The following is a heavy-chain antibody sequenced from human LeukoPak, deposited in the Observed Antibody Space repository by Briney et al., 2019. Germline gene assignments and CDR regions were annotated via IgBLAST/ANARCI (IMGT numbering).Heavy chain of an antibody. J-gene: IGHJ5*01. D-gene: IGHD2-2*03. V-gene: IGHV4-39*07. CDR1: GGSISSGSYY. CDR2: IYYSGST. Sequence: ASETLSLTCTVSGGSISSGSYYWGWLRQPPGKGLEWIGSIYYSGSTYYNPSLKSRVTISVDTSKNQFSLKLSSVTAADTAVYYCARLDIVVVPATILGWFESWGQGTLVTVSS. CDR3: ARLDIVVVPATILGWFES.